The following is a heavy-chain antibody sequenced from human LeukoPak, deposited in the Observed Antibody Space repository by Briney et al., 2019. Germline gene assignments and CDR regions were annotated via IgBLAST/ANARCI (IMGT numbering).Heavy chain of an antibody. D-gene: IGHD3-22*01. CDR2: IYHSGST. V-gene: IGHV4-38-2*01. CDR1: GYSISSGYY. J-gene: IGHJ4*02. Sequence: SETLSLTCAVSGYSISSGYYWGWIRQPPGKGLEWIGSIYHSGSTYYNPSLKSRVTISVDTSKNQFSLKLSSVTAADTAVYYCASLSPYDSSGYWDWNFDYRGQGTLVTVSS. CDR3: ASLSPYDSSGYWDWNFDY.